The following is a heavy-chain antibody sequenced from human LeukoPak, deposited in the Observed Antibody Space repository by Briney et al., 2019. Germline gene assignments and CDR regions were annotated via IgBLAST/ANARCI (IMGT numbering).Heavy chain of an antibody. J-gene: IGHJ5*02. V-gene: IGHV4-4*07. CDR1: GGSISSSY. CDR3: VRNERTTGDYIRWFDP. CDR2: IHNSGST. Sequence: SETLSLTCTVSGGSISSSYWSWIRQPAGKGLEWIGRIHNSGSTNYNPSLKSRVTMSVDTSKNQFSLRLNSVIAADTAVYYCVRNERTTGDYIRWFDPWGQGTLVTVSS. D-gene: IGHD4-17*01.